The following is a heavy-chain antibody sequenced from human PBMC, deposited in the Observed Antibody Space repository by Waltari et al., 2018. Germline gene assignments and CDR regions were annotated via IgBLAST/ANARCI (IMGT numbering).Heavy chain of an antibody. CDR3: ARQFWSGSVYFDY. Sequence: QVQLVQSGAEVKKPGSSVKVSCKASGGTFSSYAISWVRQAPGQGLEWMGGIIPIFGTATYAQKFQGRVTITTDESTSTAYMELSSVTAADTAVYYCARQFWSGSVYFDYWGQGTLVTVSS. V-gene: IGHV1-69*05. CDR2: IIPIFGTA. D-gene: IGHD3-3*01. J-gene: IGHJ4*02. CDR1: GGTFSSYA.